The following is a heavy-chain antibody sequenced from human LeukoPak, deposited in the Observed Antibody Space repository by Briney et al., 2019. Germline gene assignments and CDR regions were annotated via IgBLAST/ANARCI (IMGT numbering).Heavy chain of an antibody. CDR1: GFTFDDYA. D-gene: IGHD1-14*01. J-gene: IGHJ3*02. Sequence: PGRSLRLSCAASGFTFDDYAMHWVRQAPGKCLEWVSGISWNSGSIGYADSVKGRFTISRDNAKNSLYLQMNSLRAEDMALYYCVTGHGAFDIWGQGTMVTVSS. V-gene: IGHV3-9*03. CDR3: VTGHGAFDI. CDR2: ISWNSGSI.